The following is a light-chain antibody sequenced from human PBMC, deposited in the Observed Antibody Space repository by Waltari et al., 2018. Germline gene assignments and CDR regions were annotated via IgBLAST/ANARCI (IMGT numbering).Light chain of an antibody. Sequence: DIVMTQSPDSLAVSLGDRATINCKSSQSLLFSSNNKNYLAWYQQKPGQPPKLLSYWASIRESGVSDRISGSGSGTDFTLTISSLQAEDVAVYYCQQYDTTPLTFGGGTKVEIK. CDR1: QSLLFSSNNKNY. V-gene: IGKV4-1*01. J-gene: IGKJ4*01. CDR2: WAS. CDR3: QQYDTTPLT.